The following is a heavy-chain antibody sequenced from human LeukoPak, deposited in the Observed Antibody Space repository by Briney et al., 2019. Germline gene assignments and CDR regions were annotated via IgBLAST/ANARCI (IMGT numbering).Heavy chain of an antibody. CDR3: ARFSFSSLRLDY. Sequence: PSETLPLTCNVSGASISANNYYWTWIRQPAGKGLEWIGRIYTDGITNYSPSLKSRVTIFLDKPKNQFSLKLTSMTAADSAVYYCARFSFSSLRLDYWGQGAQVIVSS. D-gene: IGHD3-16*01. V-gene: IGHV4-61*02. J-gene: IGHJ4*02. CDR2: IYTDGIT. CDR1: GASISANNYY.